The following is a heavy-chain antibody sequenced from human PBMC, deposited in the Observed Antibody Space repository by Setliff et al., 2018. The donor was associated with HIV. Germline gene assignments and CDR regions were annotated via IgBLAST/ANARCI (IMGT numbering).Heavy chain of an antibody. V-gene: IGHV1-3*03. CDR1: GYSFTTSG. CDR3: ARGVGSSWFEN. CDR2: INAGNGNT. Sequence: EASVKVSCKASGYSFTTSGVSWVRQAPGQGLEWMGWINAGNGNTKYSQKFQGRVTITRDTSANTAYMELSSLMSEDMAVYYCARGVGSSWFENWGQGTLVTVSS. J-gene: IGHJ5*02. D-gene: IGHD6-13*01.